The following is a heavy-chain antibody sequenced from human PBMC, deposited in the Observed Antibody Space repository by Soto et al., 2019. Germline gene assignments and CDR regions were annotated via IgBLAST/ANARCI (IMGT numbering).Heavy chain of an antibody. CDR2: VSAYSRNT. Sequence: QVQLVQSGVEVKKPGASVKVSCQASGYTFTNYGITWLRQAPGQGLEWMGWVSAYSRNTNYAQRFQDRVTMTTDTSTRTAYMELRNLKSDDPAIYFCARERQYEPLLYWGQGTLVTVSS. CDR1: GYTFTNYG. V-gene: IGHV1-18*01. J-gene: IGHJ4*02. D-gene: IGHD2-2*01. CDR3: ARERQYEPLLY.